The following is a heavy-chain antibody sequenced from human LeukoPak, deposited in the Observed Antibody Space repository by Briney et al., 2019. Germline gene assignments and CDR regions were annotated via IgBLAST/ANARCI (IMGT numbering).Heavy chain of an antibody. D-gene: IGHD3-16*01. CDR1: GGSISNYY. CDR2: IYSSGRT. Sequence: SETLSLTCTVSGGSISNYYWSWIRQPAGKGLEWIGRIYSSGRTNYNPSLKSRVTMSVDTSKNQFSLKLSSVTAADTAVYYCARDGLGQNYYYYYMDVWGKGTTVTISS. CDR3: ARDGLGQNYYYYYMDV. V-gene: IGHV4-4*07. J-gene: IGHJ6*03.